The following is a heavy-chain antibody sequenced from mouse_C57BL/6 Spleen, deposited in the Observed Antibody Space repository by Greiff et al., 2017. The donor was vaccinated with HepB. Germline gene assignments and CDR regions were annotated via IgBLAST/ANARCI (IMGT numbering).Heavy chain of an antibody. CDR2: IHPNSGST. D-gene: IGHD2-14*01. Sequence: VQLQESGAELVKPGASVKLSCKASGYTFTSYWMHWVKQRPGQGLEWIGMIHPNSGSTNYNEKFKSKATLTVDKSSSTAYMQLSSLASEDSAVYYGAREGNRVYYAMDYWGQGTSVTVSS. CDR1: GYTFTSYW. V-gene: IGHV1-64*01. J-gene: IGHJ4*01. CDR3: AREGNRVYYAMDY.